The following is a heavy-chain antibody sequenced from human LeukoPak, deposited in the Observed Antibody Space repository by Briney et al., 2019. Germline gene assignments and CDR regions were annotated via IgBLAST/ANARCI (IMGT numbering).Heavy chain of an antibody. CDR2: VCYTGRT. J-gene: IGHJ4*02. V-gene: IGHV4-59*08. D-gene: IGHD2-15*01. Sequence: SATLSLTCIVSGGSIGSYYWSWVRQTPGKGLEWIGYVCYTGRTNYNPSLKGRVTIFVDTSKNQFSLKLSSVTAADTAVYYCARLTEGWWGQGALVTVSS. CDR3: ARLTEGW. CDR1: GGSIGSYY.